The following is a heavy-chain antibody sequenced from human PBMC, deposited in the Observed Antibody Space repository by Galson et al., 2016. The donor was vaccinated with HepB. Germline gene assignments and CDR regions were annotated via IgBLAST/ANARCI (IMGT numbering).Heavy chain of an antibody. CDR1: GFTLSNRG. J-gene: IGHJ4*02. Sequence: SLRLSCAASGFTLSNRGMHWVRQAPGKGLEWVAADSMDGRRKFYADSVKGRFTISRDNSNNMLFLQMNSLRADDTAVYYCAKRHEYCPPVGCSVDYWGQGTLVSVSS. D-gene: IGHD2/OR15-2a*01. V-gene: IGHV3-30*18. CDR3: AKRHEYCPPVGCSVDY. CDR2: DSMDGRRK.